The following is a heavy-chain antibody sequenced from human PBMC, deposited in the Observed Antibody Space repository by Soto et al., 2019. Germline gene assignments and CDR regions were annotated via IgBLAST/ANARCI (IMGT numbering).Heavy chain of an antibody. CDR2: INHSGST. V-gene: IGHV4-34*01. D-gene: IGHD2-15*01. CDR3: ARVGYCSGGSCSPPSGMDV. CDR1: GGSFSGYY. J-gene: IGHJ6*02. Sequence: SETLSLTCAVYGGSFSGYYWSWIRQPPGKGLEWIGEINHSGSTNYNPSLKSRVTISVDTSKNQFSLKLSSVTAADTAVYYCARVGYCSGGSCSPPSGMDVWGQGTTVTVSS.